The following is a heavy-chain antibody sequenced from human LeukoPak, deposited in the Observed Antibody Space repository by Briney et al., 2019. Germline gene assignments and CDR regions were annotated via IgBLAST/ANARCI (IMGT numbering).Heavy chain of an antibody. J-gene: IGHJ3*02. CDR1: GYTFTSYG. V-gene: IGHV1-18*01. Sequence: GASVKVSCKASGYTFTSYGINWVRQAAGQGLEWMGWISAYIGNTNYAQKLQGRVTMTTDTSTSTAYMELRSLRAEDTAVYYCSTAHYCADSSACGAFDNWGQGTLVTVSS. CDR3: STAHYCADSSACGAFDN. CDR2: ISAYIGNT. D-gene: IGHD6-19*01.